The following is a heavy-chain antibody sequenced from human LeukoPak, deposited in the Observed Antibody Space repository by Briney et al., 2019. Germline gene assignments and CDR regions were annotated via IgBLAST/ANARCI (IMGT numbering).Heavy chain of an antibody. J-gene: IGHJ4*02. CDR2: IYYSGST. Sequence: SETLSLTCTVSGGSISSYYCSWIRQPPGKGLEWIGYIYYSGSTNDNPSLKSRVTISVDTSKNQFSLKLSSVTAADTAVYYCARISGSYYFQFDYWGQGTLVTVSS. D-gene: IGHD3-10*01. V-gene: IGHV4-59*01. CDR1: GGSISSYY. CDR3: ARISGSYYFQFDY.